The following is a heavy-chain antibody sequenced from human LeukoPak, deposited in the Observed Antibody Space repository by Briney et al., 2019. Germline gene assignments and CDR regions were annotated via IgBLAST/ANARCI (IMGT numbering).Heavy chain of an antibody. CDR1: GFTFSSYI. J-gene: IGHJ1*01. Sequence: GGSLRLSCAASGFTFSSYIMNWVRQAPGKGLEWVTSISSSSSYIYYADSVKGRFTISRDNAKNSLYLQMSSLRAEDTALYYCARTDETAPAEDFQHWGQGTLVTVSS. D-gene: IGHD2-21*02. CDR2: ISSSSSYI. V-gene: IGHV3-21*01. CDR3: ARTDETAPAEDFQH.